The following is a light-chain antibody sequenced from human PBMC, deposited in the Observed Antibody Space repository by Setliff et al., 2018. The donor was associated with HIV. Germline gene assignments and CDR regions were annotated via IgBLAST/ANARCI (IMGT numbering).Light chain of an antibody. CDR2: YDS. V-gene: IGLV3-21*04. CDR3: QVWDSSSDHPRYV. Sequence: SYELTQPPSVSVAPGKTARITCGGNNMGSKSVHWYQQKPGQAPVLVIYYDSDRPSGIPERFSGSNSGNTATLTISRVEAGDEADYYCQVWDSSSDHPRYVFGTGTKVTVL. J-gene: IGLJ1*01. CDR1: NMGSKS.